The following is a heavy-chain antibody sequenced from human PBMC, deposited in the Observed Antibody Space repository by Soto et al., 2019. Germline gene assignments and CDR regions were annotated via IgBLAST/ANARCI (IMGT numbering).Heavy chain of an antibody. Sequence: QLQLQESGPGLVKPSETLSLTCTVSGGSISSSSYYWGWIRQPPGKGLEWIGSIYYSGSTYYNPSLKRRVAISVDTSKNRLSRKRGSVTAADTALYNWASPGFMEVTAKVTGYYGMGFWGQGTTVTVSS. J-gene: IGHJ6*02. CDR1: GGSISSSSYY. D-gene: IGHD5-18*01. V-gene: IGHV4-39*01. CDR2: IYYSGST. CDR3: ASPGFMEVTAKVTGYYGMGF.